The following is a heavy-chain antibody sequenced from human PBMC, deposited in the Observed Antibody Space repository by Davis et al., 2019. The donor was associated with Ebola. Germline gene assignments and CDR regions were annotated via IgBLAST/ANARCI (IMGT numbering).Heavy chain of an antibody. CDR2: IYHSGST. CDR3: ASYYYDSSGYYLYAEYFQH. J-gene: IGHJ1*01. D-gene: IGHD3-22*01. CDR1: GGSISSSNW. Sequence: SETLSLTCAVSGGSISSSNWWSWVRQPPGKGLEWIGEIYHSGSTNYNPSLKSRVTISVDKSKNQFSLKLSSVTAADTAVYYCASYYYDSSGYYLYAEYFQHWGQGTLVTVSS. V-gene: IGHV4-4*02.